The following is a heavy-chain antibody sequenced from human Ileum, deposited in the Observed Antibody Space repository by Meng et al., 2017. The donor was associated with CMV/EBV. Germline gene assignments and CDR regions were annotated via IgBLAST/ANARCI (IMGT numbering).Heavy chain of an antibody. V-gene: IGHV1-2*02. CDR1: GYIFTDSY. D-gene: IGHD1-1*01. J-gene: IGHJ5*02. Sequence: SGYIFTDSYIHWMRQAPGQGLEWMGWISPKSGGTNSAQKFQGRVTMTRDTSISTAYMELSRLRSDDTAVYYCARGTGVPGTGGVDPWGQGTLVTVSS. CDR3: ARGTGVPGTGGVDP. CDR2: ISPKSGGT.